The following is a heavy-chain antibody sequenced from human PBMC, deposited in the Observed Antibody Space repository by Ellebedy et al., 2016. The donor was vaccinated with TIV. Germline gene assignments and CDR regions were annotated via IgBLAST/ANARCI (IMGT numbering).Heavy chain of an antibody. Sequence: PGGSLRLSCAASGLTVSSNYMSWVRQAPGKGLEWVSVIYSGGSTYYADSVKGRFTISRDNSKNTLYLQMNSLRAEDTAVYYCAKSTSGWWVFDYWGQGTLVTVSS. V-gene: IGHV3-66*01. J-gene: IGHJ4*02. CDR3: AKSTSGWWVFDY. CDR2: IYSGGST. D-gene: IGHD6-19*01. CDR1: GLTVSSNY.